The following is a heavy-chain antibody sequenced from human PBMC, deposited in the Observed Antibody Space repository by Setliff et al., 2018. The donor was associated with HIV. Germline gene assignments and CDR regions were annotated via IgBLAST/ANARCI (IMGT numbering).Heavy chain of an antibody. CDR2: IDRDGSET. Sequence: PGGSLRLSCAASGFSFSNSWMSWVRQAPGKGLEWVANIDRDGSETNYVDSVKGRFTIFRDNAKSSMYLQMNSLRAEDTAIYYCARKFRPGHGVDVWGQGTTVTVSS. D-gene: IGHD3-10*01. V-gene: IGHV3-7*01. CDR1: GFSFSNSW. J-gene: IGHJ6*02. CDR3: ARKFRPGHGVDV.